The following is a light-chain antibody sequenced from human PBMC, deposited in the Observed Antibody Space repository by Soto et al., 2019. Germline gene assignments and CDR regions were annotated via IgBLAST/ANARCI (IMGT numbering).Light chain of an antibody. CDR1: QSVSSN. Sequence: EIVMTQSPASLSVSPGAPAPLSCRASQSVSSNLAWYQQNPGQAPSLLIYGASTRATDIPPRFSGSGSGTEFTLTITSLQSEDFAVYYCQQYKNWPPLTFGGGTKVDIK. J-gene: IGKJ4*01. V-gene: IGKV3-15*01. CDR3: QQYKNWPPLT. CDR2: GAS.